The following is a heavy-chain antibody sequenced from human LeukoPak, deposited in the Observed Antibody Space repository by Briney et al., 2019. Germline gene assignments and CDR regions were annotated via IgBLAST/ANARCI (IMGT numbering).Heavy chain of an antibody. V-gene: IGHV3-23*01. D-gene: IGHD3-22*01. J-gene: IGHJ6*03. CDR2: IGGSGGIT. CDR3: AKSGLCVDSRCYFGDLYHYYSMDV. Sequence: PGGSLRLYCETSGFTFMISAMSWVSQAPGKGLEWVSAIGGSGGITYYADSVKGRFTISRDNSRNVVYMQMNSLRPEDTATYYCAKSGLCVDSRCYFGDLYHYYSMDVWGGRTTVTVSS. CDR1: GFTFMISA.